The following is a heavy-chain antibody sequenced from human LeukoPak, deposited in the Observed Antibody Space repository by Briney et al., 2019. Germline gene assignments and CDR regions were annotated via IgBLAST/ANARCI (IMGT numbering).Heavy chain of an antibody. V-gene: IGHV3-21*01. CDR1: GFTFSSYS. D-gene: IGHD4-23*01. Sequence: GGSLRLSCAASGFTFSSYSMNWVRQAPGKGLEWVSSISSSSSYIYYADSVKGRFTISRDNAKNSLYLQMNSLRAEDTAVYYCARVGVDYSGNVLKYFFDYWGQGTLVTVSS. CDR2: ISSSSSYI. J-gene: IGHJ4*02. CDR3: ARVGVDYSGNVLKYFFDY.